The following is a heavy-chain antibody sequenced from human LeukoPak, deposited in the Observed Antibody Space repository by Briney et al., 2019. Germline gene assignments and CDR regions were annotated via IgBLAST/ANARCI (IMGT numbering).Heavy chain of an antibody. CDR2: TRYDESHK. CDR1: GFTFSNYG. Sequence: PGGSLRLSCAASGFTFSNYGMHWVRQAPGKGLEWVAFTRYDESHKYYADSVKGRFTISRDNSKNTLYLQMNSLRAEDTAVYYCAKDESILPAAMNHYYYYYMDVWGKGTTVTISS. J-gene: IGHJ6*03. D-gene: IGHD2-2*01. CDR3: AKDESILPAAMNHYYYYYMDV. V-gene: IGHV3-30*02.